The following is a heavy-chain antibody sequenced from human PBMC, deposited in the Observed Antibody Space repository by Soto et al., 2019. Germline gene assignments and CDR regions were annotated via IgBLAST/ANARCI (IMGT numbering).Heavy chain of an antibody. Sequence: PSETLSLTCTVSGGSISSGGYYWSWIRQHPGKGLEWIGYIYYSGSTYYNPSLKSRVTISVDTSKNQFSLKLSSVTAADTAVYYCAREPHCSSTSCPSAGMDVWGQGTTVTV. V-gene: IGHV4-31*03. D-gene: IGHD2-2*01. CDR3: AREPHCSSTSCPSAGMDV. CDR1: GGSISSGGYY. J-gene: IGHJ6*02. CDR2: IYYSGST.